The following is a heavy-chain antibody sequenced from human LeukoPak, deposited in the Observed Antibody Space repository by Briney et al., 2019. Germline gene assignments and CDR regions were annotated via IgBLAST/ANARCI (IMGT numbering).Heavy chain of an antibody. Sequence: GASVKVACKASGYTFTRYGISWVRQAPGQGLEWMGWISGYHGNTHYAQKFQGRVTMTTDTSTSTVYMGLRSLRSDDSAVYYCARASGGWFDPWGQGTLVTVSS. CDR2: ISGYHGNT. CDR1: GYTFTRYG. D-gene: IGHD3-10*01. CDR3: ARASGGWFDP. V-gene: IGHV1-18*01. J-gene: IGHJ5*02.